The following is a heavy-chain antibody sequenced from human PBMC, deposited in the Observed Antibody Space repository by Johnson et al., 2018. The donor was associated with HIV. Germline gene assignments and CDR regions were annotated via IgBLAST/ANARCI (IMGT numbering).Heavy chain of an antibody. Sequence: MQLVESGGGVVQPGRSLRLSCAASGFTFNSYAMHWVRQAPGKGLEWVSAIGTAGDTYYPGSVKGRFTISRDNSKNTLYLQMNSLRGGDTAVYYCAKDESDAFEIWGQGTMVTVSS. CDR2: IGTAGDT. CDR3: AKDESDAFEI. J-gene: IGHJ3*02. V-gene: IGHV3-13*01. CDR1: GFTFNSYA.